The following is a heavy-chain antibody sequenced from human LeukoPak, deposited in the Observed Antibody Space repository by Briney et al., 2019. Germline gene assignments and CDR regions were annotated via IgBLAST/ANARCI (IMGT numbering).Heavy chain of an antibody. Sequence: AETLSLTCTVSGGPVNSYYWSWIRQPPGKGLEWIGYIYYSGNTNYNPSLESRVTISVDTSKNQFSLKLKSLTAADTAVYYCARDRSGSGSYYYFDPWGQGTLVTVSS. CDR3: ARDRSGSGSYYYFDP. J-gene: IGHJ5*02. V-gene: IGHV4-59*02. CDR2: IYYSGNT. D-gene: IGHD1-26*01. CDR1: GGPVNSYY.